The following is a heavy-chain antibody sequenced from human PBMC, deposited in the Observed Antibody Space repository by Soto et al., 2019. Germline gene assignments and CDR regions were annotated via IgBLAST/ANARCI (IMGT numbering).Heavy chain of an antibody. Sequence: EVQLVESGGGLVQPGGSLRLSCAASGFIFSSYDMHWVRQATGKGLEWVSGIGTAGETYYPDSVTGRFTISRENAKNSLYLQMNSLRAGDTAVYYCARPNMVRGVTSFDYWGQGTLVTVSS. CDR1: GFIFSSYD. J-gene: IGHJ4*02. CDR3: ARPNMVRGVTSFDY. CDR2: IGTAGET. D-gene: IGHD3-10*01. V-gene: IGHV3-13*01.